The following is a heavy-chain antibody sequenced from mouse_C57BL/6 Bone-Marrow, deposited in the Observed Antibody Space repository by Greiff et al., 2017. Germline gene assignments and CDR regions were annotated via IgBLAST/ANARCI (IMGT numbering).Heavy chain of an antibody. CDR3: ARGGGGSFDY. J-gene: IGHJ2*01. CDR2: IYPRSGNT. Sequence: QVQLKQSGAELARPGASVKLSCKASGYTFTSYGISWVKQRTGQGLEWIGEIYPRSGNTYYNEKFKGKATLTADKYSSTAYMELRRLPSEDSAVYFWARGGGGSFDYWGQGTTLTVSS. CDR1: GYTFTSYG. V-gene: IGHV1-81*01. D-gene: IGHD1-1*02.